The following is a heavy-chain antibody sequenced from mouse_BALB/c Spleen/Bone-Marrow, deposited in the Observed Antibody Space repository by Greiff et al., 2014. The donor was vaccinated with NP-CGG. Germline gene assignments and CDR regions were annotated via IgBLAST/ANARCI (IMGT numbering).Heavy chain of an antibody. J-gene: IGHJ3*01. CDR3: ARHAYYDQTEVSFVY. V-gene: IGHV5-9-2*01. D-gene: IGHD2-4*01. CDR1: GFTFNSYG. CDR2: ICGGGSYT. Sequence: DVQLQESGGGLVKSGGSLKLSCAASGFTFNSYGMSWVRQTPEKRLEWVATICGGGSYTFYPDSVKGRFTISRDNAKNNLYLRLSSLRSEDTALYYCARHAYYDQTEVSFVYWGQGTLVTVSA.